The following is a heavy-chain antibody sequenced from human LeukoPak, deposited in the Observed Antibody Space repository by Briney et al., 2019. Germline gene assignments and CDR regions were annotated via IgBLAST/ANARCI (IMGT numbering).Heavy chain of an antibody. V-gene: IGHV3-23*01. J-gene: IGHJ5*02. CDR3: AKDGDYYGSGSSDH. Sequence: XXVXXXXGXGLEWVXAISGSGGSTYYADSVKGRFTISRDNSKNTLYLQMNSLRAEDTAVYYCAKDGDYYGSGSSDHWGQGTLVTVSS. CDR2: ISGSGGST. D-gene: IGHD3-10*01.